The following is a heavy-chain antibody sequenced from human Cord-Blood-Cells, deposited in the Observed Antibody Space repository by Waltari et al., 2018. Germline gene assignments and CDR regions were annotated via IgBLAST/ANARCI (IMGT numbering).Heavy chain of an antibody. J-gene: IGHJ3*02. Sequence: EVQLVESGGVVAQRVGSLGLSCAASGVTYDGSYMHWVRQAPGKGLEWVSLISWEGGSTYYADSVKGRFTISRDNSKNSLYLQMNSLRTEDTALYYCVKGVDAFDIWGQGTMVTVSS. CDR2: ISWEGGST. CDR1: GVTYDGSY. CDR3: VKGVDAFDI. V-gene: IGHV3-43*01.